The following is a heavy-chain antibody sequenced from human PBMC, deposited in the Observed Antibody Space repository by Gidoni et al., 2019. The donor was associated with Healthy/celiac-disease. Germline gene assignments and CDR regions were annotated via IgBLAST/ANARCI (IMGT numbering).Heavy chain of an antibody. D-gene: IGHD6-19*01. CDR2: ISGSGGST. J-gene: IGHJ4*02. Sequence: VQLFDSGGCFVQPAGSLSLSCASSGLTFSSYAISWVLQAPGKGLEWVSAISGSGGSTYYADSVKGRFTISRDKSKNTLYLQMNSLRAEDTAVYYCAKDQTAVAGTGGYWGQGTLVTVSS. CDR3: AKDQTAVAGTGGY. CDR1: GLTFSSYA. V-gene: IGHV3-23*01.